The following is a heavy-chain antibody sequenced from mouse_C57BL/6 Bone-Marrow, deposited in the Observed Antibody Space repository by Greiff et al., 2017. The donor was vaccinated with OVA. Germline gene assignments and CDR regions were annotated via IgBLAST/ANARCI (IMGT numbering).Heavy chain of an antibody. Sequence: EVKLQESGGGLVKPGGSLKLSCAASGFTFSDYGMHWVRQAPEKGLEWVAYISSGSSTIYYADTVKGRFTISRDNAKNTLFLQMTSLRSEDTAMYYCARGDDGYPYYYAMDYWGQGTSVTVSS. J-gene: IGHJ4*01. CDR3: ARGDDGYPYYYAMDY. CDR1: GFTFSDYG. D-gene: IGHD2-3*01. CDR2: ISSGSSTI. V-gene: IGHV5-17*01.